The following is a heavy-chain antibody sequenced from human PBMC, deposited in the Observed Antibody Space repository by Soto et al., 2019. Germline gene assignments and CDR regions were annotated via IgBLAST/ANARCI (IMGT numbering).Heavy chain of an antibody. V-gene: IGHV5-51*01. CDR2: IYPGDSDT. CDR1: GYSFTSCC. Sequence: PGESLKISCKASGYSFTSCCIAWVRQMPGKGLEWMGIIYPGDSDTRYSPSFQGQVTISADKSISTAYLQWSSLKASDTAMYYCARPYDSSGYSAYWGQGTLVTVSS. CDR3: ARPYDSSGYSAY. J-gene: IGHJ4*02. D-gene: IGHD3-22*01.